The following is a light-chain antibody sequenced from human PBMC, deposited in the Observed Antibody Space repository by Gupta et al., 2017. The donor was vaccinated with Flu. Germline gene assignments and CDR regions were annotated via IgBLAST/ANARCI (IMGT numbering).Light chain of an antibody. V-gene: IGLV3-21*02. CDR2: DDS. CDR3: QLWDSSSDHEV. J-gene: IGLJ3*02. Sequence: SYVLTQPPSVSMAPGQTARIPCGGNNIGDKSVHWYQQKPGQAPVLVVYDDSDRPSGIPERFSGSKSGNTATLTISRVEAGDEADYYCQLWDSSSDHEVFGGGTKLTVL. CDR1: NIGDKS.